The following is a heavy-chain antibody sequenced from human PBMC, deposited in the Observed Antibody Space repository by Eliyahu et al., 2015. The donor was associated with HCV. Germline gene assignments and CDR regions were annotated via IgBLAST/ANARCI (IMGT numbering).Heavy chain of an antibody. J-gene: IGHJ4*02. V-gene: IGHV3-48*02. CDR1: GFTFSSYS. CDR2: ISSSGGTT. D-gene: IGHD6-6*01. CDR3: ARRVDSSSSGRYFDY. Sequence: EVQLVESGGGSVQPGGSLRLSCAASGFTFSSYSMNWVRQAPGKGLEWVSYISSSGGTTYYADSVKGRFTISRDNARNSLYLQVNSLRDEDTAVYYCARRVDSSSSGRYFDYWGQGTLVTVSS.